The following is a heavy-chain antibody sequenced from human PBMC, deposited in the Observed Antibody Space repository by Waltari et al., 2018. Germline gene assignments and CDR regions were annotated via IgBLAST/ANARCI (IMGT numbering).Heavy chain of an antibody. CDR1: GFSVSNSY. D-gene: IGHD3-16*01. J-gene: IGHJ3*02. V-gene: IGHV3-53*01. CDR2: IYGVDST. Sequence: EVQLVESGGGLIQPGGSLRLSCAASGFSVSNSYGSWVRQAPGKGLEWISFIYGVDSTLYVDSVKGRFTVSRDNSKNTVHLQMNSVRVDDTAVYYCATFSNWVHDTFDIWGQGTLVSVSS. CDR3: ATFSNWVHDTFDI.